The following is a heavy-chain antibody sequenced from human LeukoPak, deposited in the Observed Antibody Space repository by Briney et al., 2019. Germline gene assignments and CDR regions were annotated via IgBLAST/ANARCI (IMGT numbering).Heavy chain of an antibody. CDR2: ISGSGDST. J-gene: IGHJ6*03. CDR1: EFSFGSYV. D-gene: IGHD1-26*01. V-gene: IGHV3-23*01. CDR3: AKGGGSYFRRVTYYYYMDV. Sequence: PGGSLRLSCAASEFSFGSYVMSWVRQAPGKGLQWVSGISGSGDSTYYADSVNGRFTISRDNSKNTLYLQMISLRAEDTAVYYCAKGGGSYFRRVTYYYYMDVWGKGTTVTVSS.